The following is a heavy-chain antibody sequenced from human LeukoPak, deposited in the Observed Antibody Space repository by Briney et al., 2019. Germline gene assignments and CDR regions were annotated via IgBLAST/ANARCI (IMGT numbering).Heavy chain of an antibody. D-gene: IGHD1-26*01. V-gene: IGHV1-24*01. Sequence: ASVKVSCKVSGYTLTELSMHWVRQAPGKGLEWMGGFEPEDGETINAQKFQGRVTMTEDTSTDTAYMELSSLRAEDTAVYYCARRGVGLGWFDPWGQGTLVIVSS. CDR3: ARRGVGLGWFDP. J-gene: IGHJ5*02. CDR2: FEPEDGET. CDR1: GYTLTELS.